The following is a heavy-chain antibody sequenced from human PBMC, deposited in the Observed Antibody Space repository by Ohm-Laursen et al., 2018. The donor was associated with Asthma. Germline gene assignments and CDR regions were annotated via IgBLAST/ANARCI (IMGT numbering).Heavy chain of an antibody. Sequence: GSLSLSCSASGFTFSVSWMIWVRQAPGKGLQWLDFIKPDGSQTYYADSMEGRFSISRDNSKNSLYLQMSSLRGEDTAINYCATLSWYASQYWGQGTLVTVSS. CDR3: ATLSWYASQY. CDR2: IKPDGSQT. D-gene: IGHD2-2*01. CDR1: GFTFSVSW. J-gene: IGHJ4*02. V-gene: IGHV3-7*01.